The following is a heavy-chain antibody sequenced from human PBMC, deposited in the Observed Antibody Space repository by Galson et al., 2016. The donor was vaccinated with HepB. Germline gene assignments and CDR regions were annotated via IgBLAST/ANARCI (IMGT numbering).Heavy chain of an antibody. Sequence: SLRLSCAASGLSLSDYNMNWVRQAPGKGLEWVAYISRRSDSIDYAESVKGRFTISRDSGDKTLYLQMSSLRAEDSAVYYCARGFSPRLMTAVIPDAFDMWGPGTLVTVSS. CDR3: ARGFSPRLMTAVIPDAFDM. V-gene: IGHV3-48*01. J-gene: IGHJ3*02. CDR2: ISRRSDSI. D-gene: IGHD2-21*01. CDR1: GLSLSDYN.